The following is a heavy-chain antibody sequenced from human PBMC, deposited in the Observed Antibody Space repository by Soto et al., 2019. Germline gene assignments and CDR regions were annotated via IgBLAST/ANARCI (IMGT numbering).Heavy chain of an antibody. CDR3: AREGAAGTFAFDY. J-gene: IGHJ4*02. D-gene: IGHD6-13*01. V-gene: IGHV1-18*01. CDR1: GYTFTSYG. CDR2: ISTYNGNT. Sequence: QVQLEQSGAEVKKPGASVKVSCKASGYTFTSYGISWVRQAPGQGLEWMGWISTYNGNTKYSQKFQGRVTITRDTSASTAYMELSSLRSEDTAVYYCAREGAAGTFAFDYWGQGTLVTVSS.